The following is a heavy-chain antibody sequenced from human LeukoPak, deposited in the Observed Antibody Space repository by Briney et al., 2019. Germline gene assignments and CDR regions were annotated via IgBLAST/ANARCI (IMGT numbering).Heavy chain of an antibody. J-gene: IGHJ3*02. D-gene: IGHD5-18*01. CDR2: INPNSGGT. V-gene: IGHV1-2*02. CDR1: GYTFTGYY. Sequence: ASVKVSCKASGYTFTGYYMHWVRQAPGQGLEWMGWINPNSGGTNYAQKFQGRVTMTRDTSISTAYMELSRLRSDDTAVYYCARVFGYSYGSETPGFAFDIWGQGTIVAVSS. CDR3: ARVFGYSYGSETPGFAFDI.